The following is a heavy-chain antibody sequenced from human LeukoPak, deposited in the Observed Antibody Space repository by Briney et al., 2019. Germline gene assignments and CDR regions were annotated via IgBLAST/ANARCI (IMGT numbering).Heavy chain of an antibody. CDR3: ARDRAATDLDY. CDR2: IDGDGSGT. Sequence: PGGSLRLSCAASGFTFSSYWMYWVRQAPGKGLVWVSRIDGDGSGTSYADSMKGRFTVSRDNAKNTLYLQMNSLRAEDTAVYYCARDRAATDLDYWGQGTLVTVSS. V-gene: IGHV3-74*01. D-gene: IGHD6-13*01. J-gene: IGHJ4*02. CDR1: GFTFSSYW.